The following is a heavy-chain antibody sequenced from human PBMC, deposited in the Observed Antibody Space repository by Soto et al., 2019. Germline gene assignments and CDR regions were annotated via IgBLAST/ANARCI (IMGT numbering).Heavy chain of an antibody. V-gene: IGHV1-18*01. CDR1: GDTFTSYV. J-gene: IGHJ6*02. CDR2: ISAYNGNT. Sequence: ASVKVSCTASGDTFTSYVISWVRQAPGQGLEWMGWISAYNGNTNYAQKLQGRVTMTTDTSTSTAYMELRSLRSDDTAVYYCARDSMVRGFITSETYYYYYYGMDVWGQGTTVTVSS. CDR3: ARDSMVRGFITSETYYYYYYGMDV. D-gene: IGHD3-10*01.